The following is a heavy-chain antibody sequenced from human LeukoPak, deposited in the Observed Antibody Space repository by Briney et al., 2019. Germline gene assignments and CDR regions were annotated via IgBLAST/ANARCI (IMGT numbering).Heavy chain of an antibody. CDR1: GFTFSSYG. D-gene: IGHD6-13*01. Sequence: AGGSLRLSCAASGFTFSSYGMHWVRQAPGKGLEWVAVIWYDGSNKYYADSVKGRFTISSDNSKNTLYLQMNSLRAEDTAVYYCARGGAAAGGLDLWGQGPLVTVSS. V-gene: IGHV3-33*01. CDR2: IWYDGSNK. J-gene: IGHJ4*02. CDR3: ARGGAAAGGLDL.